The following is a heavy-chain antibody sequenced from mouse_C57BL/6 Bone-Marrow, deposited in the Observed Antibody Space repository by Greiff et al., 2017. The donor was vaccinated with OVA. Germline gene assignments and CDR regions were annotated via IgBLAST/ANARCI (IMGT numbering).Heavy chain of an antibody. CDR1: GYTFTNYW. CDR2: IYPGGGYT. D-gene: IGHD2-4*01. Sequence: VQLQQSGAELVRPGTSVKMSCKASGYTFTNYWIGWAKQRPGHGLEWIGDIYPGGGYTNYNEKFKGKATLTADKSSSTAYMQFSSLTSEDSAIYYCARGNFYDYPYAMDYWGQGTSVTVSS. CDR3: ARGNFYDYPYAMDY. J-gene: IGHJ4*01. V-gene: IGHV1-63*01.